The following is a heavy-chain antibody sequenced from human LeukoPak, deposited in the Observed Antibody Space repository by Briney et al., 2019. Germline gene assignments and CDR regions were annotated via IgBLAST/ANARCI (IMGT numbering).Heavy chain of an antibody. D-gene: IGHD3-16*02. CDR2: IIPIFGTA. Sequence: GASVTVSCKASGGTFSSYAISWVRQAPGQGLEWMGGIIPIFGTANYAQKFQGRVTITADESTSTAYMELSSLRSEDTAVYYCARSADDDYVWGSYHIIRGFFDYWGQGTLVTVSS. J-gene: IGHJ4*02. V-gene: IGHV1-69*13. CDR1: GGTFSSYA. CDR3: ARSADDDYVWGSYHIIRGFFDY.